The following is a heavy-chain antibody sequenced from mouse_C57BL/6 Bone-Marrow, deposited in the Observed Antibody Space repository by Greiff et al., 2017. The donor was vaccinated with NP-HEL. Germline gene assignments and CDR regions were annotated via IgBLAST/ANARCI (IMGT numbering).Heavy chain of an antibody. CDR3: AKSPSTTVVAHWYFDV. V-gene: IGHV2-5*01. D-gene: IGHD1-1*01. J-gene: IGHJ1*03. CDR1: GFSLTSYG. CDR2: IWRGGST. Sequence: VQLQQSGPGLVQPSQSLSITCTVSGFSLTSYGVHWVRQSPGKGLEWLGVIWRGGSTDYNAAFMSRLSITKDNSKSQVFFKMNSLQADDTAIYYCAKSPSTTVVAHWYFDVWGTGTTVTVSS.